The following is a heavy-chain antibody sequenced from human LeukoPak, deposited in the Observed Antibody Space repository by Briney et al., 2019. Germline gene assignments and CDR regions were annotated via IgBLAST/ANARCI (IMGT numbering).Heavy chain of an antibody. CDR1: GFTFSSYS. J-gene: IGHJ3*02. Sequence: GGSLRLSCAASGFTFSSYSMNWVRQAPGKGLEWVSSISSSSSYIYYADSVKGRFTISRDNAKNSLYLQMNSLRAEDTAVYYCASKGYYDFWSGYYDAFDIWGQGTMVTVSS. D-gene: IGHD3-3*01. CDR2: ISSSSSYI. V-gene: IGHV3-21*04. CDR3: ASKGYYDFWSGYYDAFDI.